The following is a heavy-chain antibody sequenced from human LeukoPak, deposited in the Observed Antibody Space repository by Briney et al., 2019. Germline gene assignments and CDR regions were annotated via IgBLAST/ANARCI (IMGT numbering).Heavy chain of an antibody. J-gene: IGHJ3*02. CDR3: ATLARYAFDI. CDR2: IYSGGST. V-gene: IGHV3-53*01. D-gene: IGHD5-24*01. Sequence: PGGSLRLSWAASGLTAGRQEMSWVRQAPGKGLEWVSVIYSGGSTYYADSVKGRFTISRDNSKNTLYLQMNSLRAEDTAVYYCATLARYAFDIWGQGTMVTVSS. CDR1: GLTAGRQE.